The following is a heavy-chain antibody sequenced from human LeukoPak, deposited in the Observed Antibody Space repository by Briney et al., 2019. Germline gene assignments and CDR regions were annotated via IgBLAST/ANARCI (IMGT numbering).Heavy chain of an antibody. CDR2: ISAYNGNT. V-gene: IGHV1-18*01. Sequence: ASVKVSCTASGYTFTSYGISWVRQAPGQGLEWMGWISAYNGNTNYAQKFQGRVTMTRNTSISTAYMELSSLRSEDTAVYYCARGADRYYYYMDVWGTGTTVTISS. J-gene: IGHJ6*03. CDR1: GYTFTSYG. CDR3: ARGADRYYYYMDV.